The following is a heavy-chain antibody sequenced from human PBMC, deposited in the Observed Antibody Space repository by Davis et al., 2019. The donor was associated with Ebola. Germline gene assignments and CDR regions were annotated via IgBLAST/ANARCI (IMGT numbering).Heavy chain of an antibody. CDR2: ISSSSSYI. D-gene: IGHD3-22*01. CDR3: TRRESGYDSSGYYYEPGSFYY. CDR1: GFTFSSYS. J-gene: IGHJ4*02. Sequence: GGSLRLSCAASGFTFSSYSMNWVRQAPGKGLEWVSSISSSSSYIYYADSVKGRFTISRDNSKNTLYLQMDSLRAEDTAVYYCTRRESGYDSSGYYYEPGSFYYWGQGTLVTVSS. V-gene: IGHV3-21*04.